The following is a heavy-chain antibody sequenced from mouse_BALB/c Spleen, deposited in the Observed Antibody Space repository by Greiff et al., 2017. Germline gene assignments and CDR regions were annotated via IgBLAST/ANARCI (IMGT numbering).Heavy chain of an antibody. V-gene: IGHV14-4*02. J-gene: IGHJ3*01. D-gene: IGHD2-14*01. CDR2: IDPENGDT. CDR3: NAGGYDVAY. Sequence: EVKLQESGAELVRSGASVKLSCTASGFNIKDYYMHWVKQRPEQGLEWIGWIDPENGDTEYAPKFQGKATMTADTSSNTAYLQLSSLTSEDTAVYYCNAGGYDVAYWGQGTLVTVSA. CDR1: GFNIKDYY.